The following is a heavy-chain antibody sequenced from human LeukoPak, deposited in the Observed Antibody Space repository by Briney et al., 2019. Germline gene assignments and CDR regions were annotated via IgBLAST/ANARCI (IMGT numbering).Heavy chain of an antibody. CDR1: GFTFTSSA. CDR3: ARNYYDSSGYLKDAFDI. V-gene: IGHV1-58*01. D-gene: IGHD3-22*01. Sequence: ASVKVSCKASGFTFTSSAVQWVRQARGQRLEWIGWIVVGSGNTNYAQKFQERVTITRDMSTSTAYMELSSLRSEDTAVYYCARNYYDSSGYLKDAFDIWGQGTMVTVSS. CDR2: IVVGSGNT. J-gene: IGHJ3*02.